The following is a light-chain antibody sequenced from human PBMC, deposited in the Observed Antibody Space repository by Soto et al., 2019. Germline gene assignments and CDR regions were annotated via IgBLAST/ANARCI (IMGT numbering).Light chain of an antibody. CDR1: QNIGTY. V-gene: IGKV3-11*01. J-gene: IGKJ3*01. CDR3: QQRRTWPPS. Sequence: IVLTQYPVTLSLSPGESGTLSCRASQNIGTYVAWYQQRRGQAPSLLIYDASDRATGIPVRFSGSGSGTDVTLSISSPWLEDFAVYYCQQRRTWPPSFGPGTKVHV. CDR2: DAS.